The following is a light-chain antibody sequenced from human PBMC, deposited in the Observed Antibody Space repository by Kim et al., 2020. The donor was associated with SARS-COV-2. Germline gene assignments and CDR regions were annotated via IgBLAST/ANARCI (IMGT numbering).Light chain of an antibody. CDR1: SSGVGGYNY. CDR2: DVS. CDR3: SSYTSSSTPYV. J-gene: IGLJ1*01. Sequence: QSITISCTGTSSGVGGYNYVSWYQQHPGKAPKLMIYDVSNRPSGVSNRFSGSKSGNTASLTISGLQAEDEADYYCSSYTSSSTPYVLGTGTKVTVL. V-gene: IGLV2-14*03.